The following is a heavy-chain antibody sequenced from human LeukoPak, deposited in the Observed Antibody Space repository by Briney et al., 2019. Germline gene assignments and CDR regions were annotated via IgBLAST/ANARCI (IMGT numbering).Heavy chain of an antibody. D-gene: IGHD4-17*01. Sequence: PGGSLRLSCAASGFISSSYWMHWVRQPPGKGLVYIACINADGFSTSYADSVKGRFTISRDNAKNTPYLQMNSLRAEDTAVYYCARSRTYGDYGRGLDYWGQGTLVTVSS. J-gene: IGHJ4*02. CDR2: INADGFST. CDR1: GFISSSYW. V-gene: IGHV3-74*01. CDR3: ARSRTYGDYGRGLDY.